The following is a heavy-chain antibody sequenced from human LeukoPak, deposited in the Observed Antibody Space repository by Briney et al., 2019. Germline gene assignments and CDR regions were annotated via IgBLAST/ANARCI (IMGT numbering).Heavy chain of an antibody. Sequence: SETLSLTCTVSGGSISSYYWSWIRQPPGKGLEWIGYIYYSGSTNYNPSLKSRVTISVDTSKNQFSLKLSSVTAADTAVYFCATLKSGWYWSDYWGQGTLVTVSS. V-gene: IGHV4-59*08. D-gene: IGHD6-19*01. CDR1: GGSISSYY. CDR2: IYYSGST. J-gene: IGHJ4*02. CDR3: ATLKSGWYWSDY.